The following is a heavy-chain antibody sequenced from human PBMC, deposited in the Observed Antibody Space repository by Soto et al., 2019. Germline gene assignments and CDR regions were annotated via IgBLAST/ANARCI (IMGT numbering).Heavy chain of an antibody. D-gene: IGHD2-2*01. V-gene: IGHV3-23*01. J-gene: IGHJ4*02. CDR1: GHTFHNYA. CDR3: AKVSRGIGVVPAALN. CDR2: ISGSGGST. Sequence: EVQLLESGGGLEQPGGSLRLSCVGSGHTFHNYAMTWVRQAPGKGLELVSGISGSGGSTYYAGSVRGRFTISRDDSKNPLYLQMNSLRAEYTAVYYCAKVSRGIGVVPAALNWGQGTLVSVPS.